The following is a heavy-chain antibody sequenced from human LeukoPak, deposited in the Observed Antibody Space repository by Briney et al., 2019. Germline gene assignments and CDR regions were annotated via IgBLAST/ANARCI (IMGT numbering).Heavy chain of an antibody. CDR1: RFTFSSYW. D-gene: IGHD3-22*01. CDR3: ARGDSSAYYSFYYGLDV. Sequence: RGSLQLSCAASRFTFSSYWMHWVRQPPGKGLVWVSRINSDGSSATYADSVKGRLTISRDNAKNTLYLQMNSLRAEDTAVYYCARGDSSAYYSFYYGLDVWGQGTTVTLSS. J-gene: IGHJ6*02. V-gene: IGHV3-74*01. CDR2: INSDGSSA.